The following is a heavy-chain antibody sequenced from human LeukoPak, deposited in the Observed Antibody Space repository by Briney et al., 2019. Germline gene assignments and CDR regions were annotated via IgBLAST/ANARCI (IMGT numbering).Heavy chain of an antibody. CDR2: INSDGSEG. J-gene: IGHJ4*02. V-gene: IGHV3-7*01. CDR1: GFTFSGFW. D-gene: IGHD1-26*01. CDR3: ARDGSGSYYGRYFDY. Sequence: GGSLRLSCAVSGFTFSGFWMSWSRQAPGKGLEWVASINSDGSEGYYADVVKGRFTISRDNAKNSLYLQINSLRAEDTAVYYCARDGSGSYYGRYFDYWGQGTLVTVSS.